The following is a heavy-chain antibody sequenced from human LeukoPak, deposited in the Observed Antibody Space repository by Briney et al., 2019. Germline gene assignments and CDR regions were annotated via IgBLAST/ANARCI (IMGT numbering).Heavy chain of an antibody. CDR1: GGSISSYY. J-gene: IGHJ5*02. D-gene: IGHD1-26*01. Sequence: SETLSLTCTVSGGSISSYYWSWIRQPPGKGLEWIGYIYYSGSTNYNPSLKSRVTISVDTSKNQFSLKLSSVTAADTAVYCCARLDRKELPNLWGQGTLVTVSS. CDR2: IYYSGST. CDR3: ARLDRKELPNL. V-gene: IGHV4-59*08.